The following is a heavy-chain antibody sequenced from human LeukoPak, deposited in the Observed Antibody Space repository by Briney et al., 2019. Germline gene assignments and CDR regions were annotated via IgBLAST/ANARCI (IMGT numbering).Heavy chain of an antibody. D-gene: IGHD3-22*01. CDR3: ARVGPYYDSSDSSDP. CDR2: IYYSGST. CDR1: GGFISSSSYY. Sequence: PSETLSLTCTVSGGFISSSSYYWGWIRQPPGKGLEWIGSIYYSGSTYYNPSLKSRVTISVDTSKNQFSLKLSSVTAADTAVYYCARVGPYYDSSDSSDPWGQGTLVTVSS. V-gene: IGHV4-39*07. J-gene: IGHJ5*02.